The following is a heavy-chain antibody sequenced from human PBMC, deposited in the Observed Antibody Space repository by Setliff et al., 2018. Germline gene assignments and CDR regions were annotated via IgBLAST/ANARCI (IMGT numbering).Heavy chain of an antibody. CDR3: ATSDWYAAFDH. CDR2: IEQDGSQK. V-gene: IGHV3-7*01. CDR1: GFRFSSFW. D-gene: IGHD6-19*01. Sequence: RLSCAASGFRFSSFWMGWVRQAPGKGLEWVDNIEQDGSQKHYVGSVKGRFTISRDNARNSVYLQMNSLRAEDAAVYYCATSDWYAAFDHWGQGTLVTVSS. J-gene: IGHJ4*02.